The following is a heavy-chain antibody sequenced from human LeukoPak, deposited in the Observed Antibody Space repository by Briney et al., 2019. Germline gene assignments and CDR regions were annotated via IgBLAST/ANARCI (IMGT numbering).Heavy chain of an antibody. CDR3: AKDSGGYSYGFDAFDI. CDR2: ISSSSSYI. V-gene: IGHV3-21*01. J-gene: IGHJ3*02. Sequence: GGSLRLSCAASGFTFSSYGMNWVRQAPGKGLEWVSSISSSSSYIYYADSVKGRFTISRDNSKNTLYLQMNSLRAEDTAVYYCAKDSGGYSYGFDAFDIWGQGTMVTVSS. D-gene: IGHD5-18*01. CDR1: GFTFSSYG.